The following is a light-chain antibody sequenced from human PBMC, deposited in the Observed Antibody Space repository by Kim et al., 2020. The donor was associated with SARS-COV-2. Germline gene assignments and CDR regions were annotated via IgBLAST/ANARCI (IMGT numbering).Light chain of an antibody. V-gene: IGLV3-1*01. CDR3: QAWDSGTVV. CDR1: KLGDKY. CDR2: QDT. J-gene: IGLJ3*02. Sequence: SYELTQPPSVSVSPGQPASITCSGDKLGDKYACWYQQKPGQSPVLVIYQDTKRPSGIPERFSGSNSGNTATLTISGTQTMDEADYYCQAWDSGTVVFGGGTQLTVL.